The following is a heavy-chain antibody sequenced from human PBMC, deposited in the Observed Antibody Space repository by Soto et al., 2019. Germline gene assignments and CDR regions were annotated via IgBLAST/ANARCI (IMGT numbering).Heavy chain of an antibody. D-gene: IGHD6-13*01. CDR2: IYYSGST. J-gene: IGHJ4*02. Sequence: PSETLSLTCTVSGGSISGYYWSWIRQPPGKGLEWIGYIYYSGSTNYNPSLKSRVTISVDTSKNQFSLKLSSVTAADTAVYYCARDKSAAAGVWGQGTLVTVSS. CDR1: GGSISGYY. CDR3: ARDKSAAAGV. V-gene: IGHV4-59*01.